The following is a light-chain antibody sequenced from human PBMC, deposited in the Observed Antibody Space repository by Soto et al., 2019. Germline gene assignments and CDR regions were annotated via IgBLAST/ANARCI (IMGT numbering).Light chain of an antibody. V-gene: IGKV1-39*01. CDR1: QTIAMY. J-gene: IGKJ2*01. Sequence: DIQMTQSPSSLSASVGDRVTITCRASQTIAMYVHWFQQKPGKAPKPLNYTTSSLQSGVPPRFSGSGSETDFTLTISRLQPEDSATYYCQQSFTTPYTFGQGTKLEIK. CDR3: QQSFTTPYT. CDR2: TTS.